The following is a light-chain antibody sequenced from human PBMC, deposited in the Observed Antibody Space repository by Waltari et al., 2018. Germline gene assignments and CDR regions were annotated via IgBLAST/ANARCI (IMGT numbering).Light chain of an antibody. J-gene: IGKJ1*01. CDR3: QHYVALPAT. CDR2: GAS. Sequence: EIVLTQSPDTLSLSPGERATISCRASQSVGRTLAWYQKKPGQAPGLLIFGASNRATGIPDRFSGSGSGTDFSLTISRLEPEDFAVYYCQHYVALPATFGQGTKVEIK. V-gene: IGKV3-20*01. CDR1: QSVGRT.